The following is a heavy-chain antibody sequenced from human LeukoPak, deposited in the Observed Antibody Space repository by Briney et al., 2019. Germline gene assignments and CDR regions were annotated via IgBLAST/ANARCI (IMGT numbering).Heavy chain of an antibody. Sequence: GGSLRLSCAASGFTFSSYSMNWVRQAPGKGLEWVSYISSSSSTIYYADSVKGRFTISRDNAKNSLYLQMNSLRAEDTAVYYCAREYYDILTGYDYYYYYMDVWGKGTTVTVSS. CDR1: GFTFSSYS. J-gene: IGHJ6*03. CDR3: AREYYDILTGYDYYYYYMDV. D-gene: IGHD3-9*01. V-gene: IGHV3-48*04. CDR2: ISSSSSTI.